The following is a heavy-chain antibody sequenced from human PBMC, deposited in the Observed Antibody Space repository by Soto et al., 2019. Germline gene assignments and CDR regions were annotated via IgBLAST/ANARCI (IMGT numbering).Heavy chain of an antibody. CDR2: TYYRSKWYY. CDR3: ARGEQYSGRIFDH. CDR1: GDSVSSNSAG. Sequence: SQTLSLTCAITGDSVSSNSAGWSWVRQSPSRGLEWLGRTYYRSKWYYEYAVSVRGRITINPDTSKNQYSLQLNSVTPEDTAVYFCARGEQYSGRIFDHWGQGPLVTVS. J-gene: IGHJ4*01. V-gene: IGHV6-1*01. D-gene: IGHD1-26*01.